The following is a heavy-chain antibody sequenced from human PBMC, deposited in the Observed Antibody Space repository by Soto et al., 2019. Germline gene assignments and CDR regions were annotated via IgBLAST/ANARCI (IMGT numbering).Heavy chain of an antibody. CDR1: GGYISSGGYY. CDR3: ARDLGYCSSTSCSDSYNWFDP. Sequence: TLSRTCTVSGGYISSGGYYWSWIRQHPGKGLEWIGYIYYSGSTYYNPSLKSRVTISVDTSKNQFSLKLSSVTAADTAVYYCARDLGYCSSTSCSDSYNWFDPWGQGTLVTVSS. D-gene: IGHD2-2*01. V-gene: IGHV4-31*03. CDR2: IYYSGST. J-gene: IGHJ5*02.